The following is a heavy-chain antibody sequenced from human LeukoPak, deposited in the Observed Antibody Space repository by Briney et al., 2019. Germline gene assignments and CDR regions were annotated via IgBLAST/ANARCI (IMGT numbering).Heavy chain of an antibody. Sequence: PGGSLRLSCAASGFTFSSYGMHWVRQAPGKGLEWVAFIRYDGSNKYYADSVKGRFTISRDNSENTLYLQMNSLRAEDTAVYYCAKGYYGSGVSLDYWGQGTLVTVSS. CDR1: GFTFSSYG. CDR3: AKGYYGSGVSLDY. V-gene: IGHV3-30*02. D-gene: IGHD3-10*01. J-gene: IGHJ4*02. CDR2: IRYDGSNK.